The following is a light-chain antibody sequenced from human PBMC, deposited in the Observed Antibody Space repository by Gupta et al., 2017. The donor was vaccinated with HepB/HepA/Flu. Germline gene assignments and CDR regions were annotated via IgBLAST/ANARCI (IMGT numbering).Light chain of an antibody. V-gene: IGLV2-11*01. Sequence: QSALTPPRSVSGSPGQSVTISCTGTRGDVGAYNYVSWYQQFPGKAPKLMIYDVKKRPSGVPDRFSASKSGNTASLTISGLQAEDEADYYCCSSAGSHYVCGTGTKVTVL. CDR2: DVK. CDR3: CSSAGSHYV. J-gene: IGLJ1*01. CDR1: RGDVGAYNY.